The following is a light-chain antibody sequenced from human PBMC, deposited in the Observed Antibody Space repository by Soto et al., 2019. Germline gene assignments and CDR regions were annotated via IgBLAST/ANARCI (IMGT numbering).Light chain of an antibody. CDR2: RNN. J-gene: IGLJ2*01. Sequence: QSVLTQPPSASGTPGQRVTISCSGSSSNIGSNYVYWYQQLPGPAPKLLIYRNNPRPSGVPDRFSGSKSGTSASLAISGLRSEDEADYYCAAWDDSLSGVVFGGGTKVTVL. CDR1: SSNIGSNY. CDR3: AAWDDSLSGVV. V-gene: IGLV1-47*01.